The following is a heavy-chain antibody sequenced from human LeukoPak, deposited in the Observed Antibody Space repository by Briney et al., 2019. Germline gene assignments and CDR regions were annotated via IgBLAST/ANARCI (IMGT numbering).Heavy chain of an antibody. CDR3: ARVKYSSSWYLDY. Sequence: SETPSLTCTVSGGSISGYYWTWIRQPPEKGLEWIGFIYYTGSASYNPSLKSRVTMSVDTSKNQFSLKLSSVTAADTAVYYCARVKYSSSWYLDYWGQGTLVTVSS. CDR1: GGSISGYY. D-gene: IGHD6-13*01. CDR2: IYYTGSA. V-gene: IGHV4-59*12. J-gene: IGHJ4*02.